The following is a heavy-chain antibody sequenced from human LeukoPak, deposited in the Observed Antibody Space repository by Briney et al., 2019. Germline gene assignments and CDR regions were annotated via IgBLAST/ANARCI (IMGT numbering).Heavy chain of an antibody. V-gene: IGHV4-30-2*03. Sequence: PSQTLSLTCTVSGGSISSGGYYWSWIRQHPGKGLEWIGSIYYSGSTYYNPSLKSRVTISVDTSKNQFSLKLSSVTAADTAVYYCARLGRRDGYNSDYWGQGTLATVSS. D-gene: IGHD5-24*01. CDR1: GGSISSGGYY. J-gene: IGHJ4*02. CDR3: ARLGRRDGYNSDY. CDR2: IYYSGST.